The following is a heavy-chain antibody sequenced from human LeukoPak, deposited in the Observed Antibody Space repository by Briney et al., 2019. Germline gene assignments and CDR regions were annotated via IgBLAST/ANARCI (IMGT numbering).Heavy chain of an antibody. CDR1: GGSIRGSIYY. CDR3: ARHTRAARPYYFDY. CDR2: IYYSGST. J-gene: IGHJ4*02. D-gene: IGHD6-6*01. V-gene: IGHV4-39*01. Sequence: SETLSLTCTVSGGSIRGSIYYWGWICQPPGKGLEWIGSIYYSGSTYYNPSLKSRVTISVDTSKNQFSLKLSSVTAADTAVYYCARHTRAARPYYFDYWGQGTLVTVSS.